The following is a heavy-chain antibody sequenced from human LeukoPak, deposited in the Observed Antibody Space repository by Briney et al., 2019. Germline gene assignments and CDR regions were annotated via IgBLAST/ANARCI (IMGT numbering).Heavy chain of an antibody. D-gene: IGHD1-14*01. CDR3: ASVYLHGMDV. CDR2: INPSGGST. V-gene: IGHV1-46*01. CDR1: GYSLTTYY. Sequence: ASVKVSRKASGYSLTTYYMHWVRQAPGQGLEWMAIINPSGGSTSYAQKFQGRVTMTRDTPTNTVYVEMSSLRIEDTAVYYCASVYLHGMDVWGQGTTVTVSS. J-gene: IGHJ6*02.